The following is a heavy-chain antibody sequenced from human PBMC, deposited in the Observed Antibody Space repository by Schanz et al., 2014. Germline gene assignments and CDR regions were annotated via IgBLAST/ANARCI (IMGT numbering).Heavy chain of an antibody. J-gene: IGHJ6*02. V-gene: IGHV3-30*03. D-gene: IGHD6-13*01. CDR1: GFSFSDYG. Sequence: LVESGGGVVQPGRSLRLSCAGSGFSFSDYGMHWVRQAPGRGLEWVAVISYDGSHKDYADSVKGRFTISRDNSKNTLYLQMNSLRAEDTAVYYCARDRQQLVGRIGYYYGMDVWGQGTTVTVSS. CDR2: ISYDGSHK. CDR3: ARDRQQLVGRIGYYYGMDV.